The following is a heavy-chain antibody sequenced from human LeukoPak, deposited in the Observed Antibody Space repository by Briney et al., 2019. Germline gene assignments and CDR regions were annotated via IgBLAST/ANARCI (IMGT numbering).Heavy chain of an antibody. Sequence: SVTESCMATGGTFSSYALSWVRQAPARGGAWMGGIIPIVGTTNYAQKLQDRVTITADDSTSTAYMELSSLRSEDTAIYYCASRLYCSNTRCRNFPFAYWGQGTLVTVSS. CDR2: IIPIVGTT. CDR3: ASRLYCSNTRCRNFPFAY. J-gene: IGHJ4*02. CDR1: GGTFSSYA. D-gene: IGHD2-2*01. V-gene: IGHV1-69*13.